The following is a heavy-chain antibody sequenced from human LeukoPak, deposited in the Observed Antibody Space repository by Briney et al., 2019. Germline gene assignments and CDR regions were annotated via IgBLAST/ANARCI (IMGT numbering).Heavy chain of an antibody. V-gene: IGHV3-23*01. CDR3: AKGSWRYIDY. Sequence: GGSLRLYYAASGFTFCTNVMRGVRQAPGKGLEWVSAISGSGGSTYYADSVKGRFTISRDNSKNTLYLQMNSLGADDTAVYYCAKGSWRYIDYRGQGTVVTVSS. D-gene: IGHD1-14*01. J-gene: IGHJ4*02. CDR2: ISGSGGST. CDR1: GFTFCTNV.